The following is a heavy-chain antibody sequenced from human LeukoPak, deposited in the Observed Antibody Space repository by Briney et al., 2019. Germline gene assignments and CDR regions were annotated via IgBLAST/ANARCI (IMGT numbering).Heavy chain of an antibody. Sequence: GGSLRLSCAAYGFTLSGYDMNWIRQAPGKGLEWVATINQDGSEKYYVDSVKGRFTISRDNAKNSLFLQMNSLRAEDTAVYYCARDRITDFWSGYYTNYFDYWGQGTLVTVSS. J-gene: IGHJ4*02. CDR2: INQDGSEK. D-gene: IGHD3-3*01. CDR3: ARDRITDFWSGYYTNYFDY. V-gene: IGHV3-7*01. CDR1: GFTLSGYD.